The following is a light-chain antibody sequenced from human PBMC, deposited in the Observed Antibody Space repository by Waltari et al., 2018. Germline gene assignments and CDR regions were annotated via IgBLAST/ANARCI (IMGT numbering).Light chain of an antibody. Sequence: EIVLTQSPGTLSLSPGESATLSCRASQSVGSSYLAWYRHTPGQPLRLLIYAVSGRATGIPDRFSGSGSGTDFTLTIDRLEPEDFAVYYCQQYGSPPYTFGQGTKL. J-gene: IGKJ2*01. V-gene: IGKV3-20*01. CDR2: AVS. CDR1: QSVGSSY. CDR3: QQYGSPPYT.